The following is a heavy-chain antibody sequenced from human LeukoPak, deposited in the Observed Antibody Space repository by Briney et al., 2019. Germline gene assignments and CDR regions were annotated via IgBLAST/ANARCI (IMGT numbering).Heavy chain of an antibody. V-gene: IGHV3-30*02. CDR1: GFTFSSYG. CDR2: IRYDGSNK. D-gene: IGHD6-6*01. Sequence: GGSLRLSCAASGFTFSSYGMHWVRQAPGKGLEWVAFIRYDGSNKYYADSVKGRFTISRDNSKNTLYLQMNSLRAEDMAVYYCARYPARLYYYYYMDVWGKGTTVTVSS. CDR3: ARYPARLYYYYYMDV. J-gene: IGHJ6*03.